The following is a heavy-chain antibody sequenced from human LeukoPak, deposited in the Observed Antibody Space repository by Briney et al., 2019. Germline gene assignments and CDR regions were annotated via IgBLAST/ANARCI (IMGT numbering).Heavy chain of an antibody. CDR3: ARDSNYLGYYFDY. D-gene: IGHD4-11*01. CDR1: GGSFSGYY. CDR2: INHSGST. J-gene: IGHJ4*02. Sequence: SETLSLTCAVYGGSFSGYYWSWIRQPPGKGLAWIGEINHSGSTNYNPSLKSRVTISVDTSKNQFSLKLSSVTAADTAVYYCARDSNYLGYYFDYWGQGTLVTVSS. V-gene: IGHV4-34*01.